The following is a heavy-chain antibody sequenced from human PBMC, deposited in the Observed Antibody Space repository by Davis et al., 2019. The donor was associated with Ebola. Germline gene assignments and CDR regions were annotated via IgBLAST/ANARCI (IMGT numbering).Heavy chain of an antibody. J-gene: IGHJ4*02. CDR3: ARAPGSSIDY. CDR2: IYHNGIA. V-gene: IGHV4-30-4*01. D-gene: IGHD3-10*01. CDR1: GDSMSGGDYY. Sequence: SETLSLTCTVSGDSMSGGDYYWSWLRQPPGKGLEYIAYIYHNGIARYNASLQSRVTISVDTSKSQFSLKLTSLTAADTAVYYCARAPGSSIDYWGQGILVTVSS.